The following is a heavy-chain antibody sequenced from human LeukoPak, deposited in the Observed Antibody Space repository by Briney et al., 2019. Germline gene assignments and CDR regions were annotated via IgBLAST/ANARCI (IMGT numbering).Heavy chain of an antibody. J-gene: IGHJ3*02. CDR1: GGSLSSYY. V-gene: IGHV4-4*07. Sequence: SETLSLTCTVSGGSLSSYYWSWIRQPAGKGLEWIGRIYTSESTNYNPSLKSRVTMSVGTSKNQFSLKLTSVTAADTAVYYCARASDSCSGGSCYPDAFDIWGQGTMVTVSS. D-gene: IGHD2-15*01. CDR3: ARASDSCSGGSCYPDAFDI. CDR2: IYTSEST.